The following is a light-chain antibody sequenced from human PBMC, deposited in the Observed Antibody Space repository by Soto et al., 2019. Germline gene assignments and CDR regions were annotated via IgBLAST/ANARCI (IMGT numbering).Light chain of an antibody. CDR2: GAS. V-gene: IGKV3-20*01. CDR3: QQYGTLPTT. Sequence: EIVLTQSPGTLSLSPGERATLSCRASQSVSGTYLAWYQQTPGQAPRLLIYGASNRATGIPDRFSGSGSGTDFSLTINTLEPEDFTVYYCQQYGTLPTTFGPGTKVEVK. J-gene: IGKJ3*01. CDR1: QSVSGTY.